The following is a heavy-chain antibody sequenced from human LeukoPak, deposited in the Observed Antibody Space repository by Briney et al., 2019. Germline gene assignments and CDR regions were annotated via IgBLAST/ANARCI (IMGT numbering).Heavy chain of an antibody. V-gene: IGHV1-24*01. CDR2: FDPADDDT. CDR3: TTPIFRGAFDI. CDR1: GYTLTKIS. Sequence: ASVKVSCKVSGYTLTKISMHWVRQAPGKGLEWMGSFDPADDDTIYAQDFQGRVTMTADTSSDTAYLEMSSLRSDDTAVYYCTTPIFRGAFDIWGQGTMVTVSS. D-gene: IGHD3-9*01. J-gene: IGHJ3*02.